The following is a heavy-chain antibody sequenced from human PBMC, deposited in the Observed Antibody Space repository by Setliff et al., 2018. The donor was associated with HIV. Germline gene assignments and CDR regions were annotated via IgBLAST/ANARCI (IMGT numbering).Heavy chain of an antibody. CDR1: GGSFSGYY. Sequence: SETLSLTCAVYGGSFSGYYWNWIRQPPGKGLEWIGEVSHGGSTTYNPSLKSRITISGDTSKNQFSLNMTSVTAADTAVYYCARGAPYCNHGICHLFDYWGQGNLVTVSS. J-gene: IGHJ4*02. CDR3: ARGAPYCNHGICHLFDY. CDR2: VSHGGST. D-gene: IGHD2-8*01. V-gene: IGHV4-34*01.